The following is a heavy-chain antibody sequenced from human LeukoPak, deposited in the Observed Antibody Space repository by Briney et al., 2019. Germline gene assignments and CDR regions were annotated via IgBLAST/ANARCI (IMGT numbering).Heavy chain of an antibody. Sequence: QAGGSLRLSCAASGFTVSSNYMSWVRQAPGKGLEWVSVIYSGGSTYYADSVKGRFTISRDNSKNTLYLQMNSLRAEDTAVYYCAKDLYYYDSSGYYLLDYWGQGTLVTVSS. J-gene: IGHJ4*02. V-gene: IGHV3-66*01. CDR2: IYSGGST. CDR1: GFTVSSNY. D-gene: IGHD3-22*01. CDR3: AKDLYYYDSSGYYLLDY.